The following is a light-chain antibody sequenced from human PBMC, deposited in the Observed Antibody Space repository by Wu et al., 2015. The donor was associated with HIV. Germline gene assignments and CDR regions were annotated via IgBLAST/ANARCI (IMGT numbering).Light chain of an antibody. J-gene: IGKJ4*01. CDR1: QHVDRN. CDR2: DAY. V-gene: IGKV3-15*01. CDR3: QQYTNWPPLT. Sequence: EILMTQSPATLSVSPGERATLSCRASQHVDRNLAWYQQRPGQAPRLLIYDAYTRAAGIPARFAGSGYGTDFTLTISGLRFDDVAVYYCQQYTNWPPLTFGGGTRVEIK.